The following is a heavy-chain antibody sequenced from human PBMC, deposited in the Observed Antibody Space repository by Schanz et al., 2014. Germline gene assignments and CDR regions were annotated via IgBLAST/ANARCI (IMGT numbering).Heavy chain of an antibody. D-gene: IGHD2-15*01. J-gene: IGHJ6*02. Sequence: QVQLVDSGGDLVKPGGSLRLSCAASGFTFSDYYMSWIRQAPGKGPEWVSYISSGGSDTYYADSVQGRFTISRDNARNSLYLQMNSLRAEDTAVYYCARACCLQENHYYYTGMDVWGQGTTVTVSS. CDR3: ARACCLQENHYYYTGMDV. CDR1: GFTFSDYY. V-gene: IGHV3-11*01. CDR2: ISSGGSDT.